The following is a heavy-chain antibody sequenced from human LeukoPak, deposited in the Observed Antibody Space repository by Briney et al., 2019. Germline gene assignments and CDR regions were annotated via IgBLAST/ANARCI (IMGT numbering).Heavy chain of an antibody. V-gene: IGHV1-8*03. D-gene: IGHD6-13*01. Sequence: ASVKVSCKASGYTFTSYDINWVRQATGQGLEWMGWMNPNSGNTGYAQKFQGRVTITRNTSISTAYMELSSLRSEDTAVYYCARLRIAAAYNWFDPWGQGTLVTVSS. J-gene: IGHJ5*02. CDR1: GYTFTSYD. CDR2: MNPNSGNT. CDR3: ARLRIAAAYNWFDP.